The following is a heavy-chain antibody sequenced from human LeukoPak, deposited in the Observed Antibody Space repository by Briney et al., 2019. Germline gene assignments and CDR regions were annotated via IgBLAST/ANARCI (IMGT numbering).Heavy chain of an antibody. V-gene: IGHV4-34*01. CDR1: GGSFSGYY. CDR2: INHSGST. Sequence: SETLSLTCAVYGGSFSGYYWSWIRQPPGKGLEWIGEINHSGSTNYNPSLKSRVTMSVDTSKNQFSLKLSSVTAADTAVYYCARAHYGSGSYDRWGQGTLVTVSS. J-gene: IGHJ5*02. CDR3: ARAHYGSGSYDR. D-gene: IGHD3-10*01.